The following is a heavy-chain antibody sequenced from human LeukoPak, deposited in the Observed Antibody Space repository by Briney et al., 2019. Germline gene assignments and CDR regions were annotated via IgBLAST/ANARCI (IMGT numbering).Heavy chain of an antibody. CDR2: TYYRSKWYN. CDR1: GDRVSSNSAA. D-gene: IGHD3-10*01. CDR3: ARGGAYYYGSGSYYRVFDY. Sequence: SQTLSLTCAISGDRVSSNSAAWNWIRQSPSRGLEWLGRTYYRSKWYNDYAVSVKSQITINPDTSKNQFSLQLNSVTPEDTAVYYCARGGAYYYGSGSYYRVFDYWGQGTLVTVSS. J-gene: IGHJ4*02. V-gene: IGHV6-1*01.